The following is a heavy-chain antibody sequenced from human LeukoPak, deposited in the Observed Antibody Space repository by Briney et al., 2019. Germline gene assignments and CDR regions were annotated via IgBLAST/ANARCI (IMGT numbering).Heavy chain of an antibody. V-gene: IGHV4-59*01. CDR2: IYYSGST. J-gene: IGHJ4*02. CDR3: ASHRDIVANFDY. D-gene: IGHD5-12*01. Sequence: SDPLDLTCKAPGGPIRGYYWSWIRQPPGKGLEWFGYIYYSGSTSYNPSLKSRVTISVDTSKNQFSLKLSSVTAADTAVYYCASHRDIVANFDYWGQGTLVTVSS. CDR1: GGPIRGYY.